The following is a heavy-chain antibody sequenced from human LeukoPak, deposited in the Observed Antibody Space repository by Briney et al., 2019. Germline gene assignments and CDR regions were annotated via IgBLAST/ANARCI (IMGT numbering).Heavy chain of an antibody. CDR2: IYSGGST. Sequence: GGSLRLSCAASGFTVSSNYMGWVRQAPGKGLEWVSVIYSGGSTYYADSVKGRFTISRDNSKNTLYLQMNSLRAEDTAVYYCAREIGRPDYYDSSGYPDAFDIWGQGTMVTVSS. CDR3: AREIGRPDYYDSSGYPDAFDI. V-gene: IGHV3-53*01. CDR1: GFTVSSNY. D-gene: IGHD3-22*01. J-gene: IGHJ3*02.